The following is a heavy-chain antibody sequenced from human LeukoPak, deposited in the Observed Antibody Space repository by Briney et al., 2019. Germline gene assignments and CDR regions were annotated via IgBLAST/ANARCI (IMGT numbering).Heavy chain of an antibody. J-gene: IGHJ5*02. CDR3: ARGLVQAGP. CDR2: INWNGGST. Sequence: PGGPLRLSCAASGFTFDDYGMSWLRDAPGKALEWVSGINWNGGSTGYADSVKGRFTISRDNYKNSLYLQMNSLRAEDTALYYCARGLVQAGPWGQGTLVTVSS. CDR1: GFTFDDYG. V-gene: IGHV3-20*04. D-gene: IGHD6-19*01.